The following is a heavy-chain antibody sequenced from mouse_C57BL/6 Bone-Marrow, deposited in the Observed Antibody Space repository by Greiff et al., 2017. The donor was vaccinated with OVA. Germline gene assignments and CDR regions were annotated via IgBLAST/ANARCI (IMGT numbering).Heavy chain of an antibody. CDR2: ISCGSSTI. CDR1: GFTFSDYG. V-gene: IGHV5-17*01. D-gene: IGHD1-1*01. Sequence: EVQGVESGGGLVQPGGSLKLSCAASGFTFSDYGMHWVRQAPEKGLEWVAYISCGSSTIYYADTVKGRFTISRDNAKNTLFLQMSSLRSEVTAMYYCAIRGGFAYWGQGTLVTVSA. CDR3: AIRGGFAY. J-gene: IGHJ3*01.